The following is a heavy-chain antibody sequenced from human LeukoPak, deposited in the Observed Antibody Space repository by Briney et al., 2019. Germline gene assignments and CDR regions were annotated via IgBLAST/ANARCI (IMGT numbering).Heavy chain of an antibody. J-gene: IGHJ4*02. D-gene: IGHD6-13*01. CDR2: ISHDGTSK. V-gene: IGHV3-30*04. CDR3: ARGYGSSWYYFDY. CDR1: GLTFSSFA. Sequence: PGGSLRLSCAASGLTFSSFAIHWVRQAPGKGLEWVALISHDGTSKYYADSVRGRFTISRDNSKNTLYLQMNSLRAEDTAVYYCARGYGSSWYYFDYWGQGTLVTVSS.